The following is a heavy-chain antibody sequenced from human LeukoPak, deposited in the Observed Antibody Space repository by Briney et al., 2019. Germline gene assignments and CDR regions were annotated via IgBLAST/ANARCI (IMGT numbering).Heavy chain of an antibody. V-gene: IGHV3-30-3*01. CDR2: ISYDGSNK. CDR3: AGGGFGVVTRYYFDY. J-gene: IGHJ4*02. D-gene: IGHD3-3*01. Sequence: GGSLRLSCAASGFTFSSYAMHWVRQAPGKGLEWVAVISYDGSNKYYADSVKGRFTISRDNSKSTLYLQMNSLRAEDTAVYYCAGGGFGVVTRYYFDYWGQGTLVTVSS. CDR1: GFTFSSYA.